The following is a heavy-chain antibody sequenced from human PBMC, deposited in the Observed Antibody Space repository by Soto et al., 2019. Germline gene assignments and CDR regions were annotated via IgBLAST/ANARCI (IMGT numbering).Heavy chain of an antibody. Sequence: ASVKVSCKASGYTFTSYYMHWVRQAPGQGLEWMGIISANGGSTNYAQKLQGRVTMTTDTSTSTAYMELRSLRSDDTAVYYCARDLEEYCSSTSCYVAYFDYWGQGTLVTVSS. CDR3: ARDLEEYCSSTSCYVAYFDY. CDR1: GYTFTSYY. V-gene: IGHV1-46*01. D-gene: IGHD2-2*01. CDR2: ISANGGST. J-gene: IGHJ4*02.